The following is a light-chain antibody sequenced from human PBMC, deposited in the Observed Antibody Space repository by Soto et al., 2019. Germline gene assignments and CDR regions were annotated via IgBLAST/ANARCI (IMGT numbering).Light chain of an antibody. J-gene: IGKJ1*01. CDR3: QHYNSYSEA. V-gene: IGKV1-5*03. Sequence: DIQMTQSKSSLSASVGERVTITCRASQTISSWVAWYQQKPGKAPKLLIYKASTLKSGVPSRFSGSGSGTEFTLTSSSLQPDDFATYYCQHYNSYSEAFGQGTKVDIK. CDR1: QTISSW. CDR2: KAS.